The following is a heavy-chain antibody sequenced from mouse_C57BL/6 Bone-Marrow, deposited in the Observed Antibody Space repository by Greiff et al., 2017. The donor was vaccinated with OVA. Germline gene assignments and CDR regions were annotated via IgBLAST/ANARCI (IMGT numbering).Heavy chain of an antibody. CDR1: GYTFTSYW. D-gene: IGHD2-13*01. Sequence: QVQLQQPGAELVMPGASVKLSCKASGYTFTSYWMHWVKQRPGQGLEWIGEIDPADSYTNYNQKFKGKSTLTVDKSTSTAYMQLSSLTSEDAAVYYCAREGDYYAMDYGGQGTSVTVSS. J-gene: IGHJ4*01. CDR2: IDPADSYT. V-gene: IGHV1-69*01. CDR3: AREGDYYAMDY.